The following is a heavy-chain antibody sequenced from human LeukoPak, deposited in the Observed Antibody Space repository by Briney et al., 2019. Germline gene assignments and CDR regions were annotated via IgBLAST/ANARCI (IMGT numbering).Heavy chain of an antibody. CDR1: GGSISSCY. Sequence: SETLSLTCTVSGGSISSCYWSWIRQPPGKGLEWIGYIDYSGSTIHNPSLKSRVTISVNTSKNQFSLQLTSVTAADTAVYYCARDHRGLFDYWGQGTLVTVSS. CDR3: ARDHRGLFDY. CDR2: IDYSGST. D-gene: IGHD3-10*01. V-gene: IGHV4-59*01. J-gene: IGHJ4*02.